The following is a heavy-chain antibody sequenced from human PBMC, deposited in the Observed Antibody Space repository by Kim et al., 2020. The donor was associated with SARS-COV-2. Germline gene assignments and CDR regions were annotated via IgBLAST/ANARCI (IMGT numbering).Heavy chain of an antibody. J-gene: IGHJ6*02. CDR3: AREKSSTSPSGGMDV. V-gene: IGHV1-18*01. Sequence: QKLQGRVTMTTDTSTSTAYMELRSLRSDDTAVYYCAREKSSTSPSGGMDVWGQGTTVTVSS. D-gene: IGHD2-2*01.